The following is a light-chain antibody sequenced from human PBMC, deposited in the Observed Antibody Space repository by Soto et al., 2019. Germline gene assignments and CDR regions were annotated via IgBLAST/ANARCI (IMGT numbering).Light chain of an antibody. J-gene: IGKJ5*01. V-gene: IGKV1-9*01. CDR3: QQYYSYLIT. Sequence: IQLTQSPSSRAASVGGRFTSTFRASHGISSYLALYQQKPGKATKLLIYAASTLQSGVPSRFSGSGSGTDFTLTISCLQSEDFATYYCQQYYSYLITFGQGTRLEIK. CDR2: AAS. CDR1: HGISSY.